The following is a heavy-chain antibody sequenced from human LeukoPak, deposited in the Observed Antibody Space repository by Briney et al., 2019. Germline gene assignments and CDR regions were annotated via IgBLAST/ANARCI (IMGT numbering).Heavy chain of an antibody. CDR3: ARDLTIAVAGDFDY. J-gene: IGHJ4*02. Sequence: GASVKVSYKASGYTFTSYDINWVRQATGQGLEWMGWMNPNSGNTGYAQKFQGRVTMTRNTSISTAYMELSSLRSEDTAVYYCARDLTIAVAGDFDYWGQGTLVTVSS. D-gene: IGHD6-19*01. CDR2: MNPNSGNT. CDR1: GYTFTSYD. V-gene: IGHV1-8*01.